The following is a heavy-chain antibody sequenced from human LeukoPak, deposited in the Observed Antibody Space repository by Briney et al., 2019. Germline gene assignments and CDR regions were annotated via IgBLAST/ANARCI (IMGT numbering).Heavy chain of an antibody. D-gene: IGHD3-10*01. Sequence: PGGSLRLSCAASGFSFSTQRMHWVRQAPGKGLVWVSYINIDERITGYADSGKGRFTISRDNAKNTLYLQMNSLRVEDTAIYYCFREGGDWGQGTLVTVSS. CDR2: INIDERIT. V-gene: IGHV3-74*01. CDR3: FREGGD. CDR1: GFSFSTQR. J-gene: IGHJ4*02.